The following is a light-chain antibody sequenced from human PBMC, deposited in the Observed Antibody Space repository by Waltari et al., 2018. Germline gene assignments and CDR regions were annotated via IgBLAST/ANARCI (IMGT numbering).Light chain of an antibody. CDR2: EVT. Sequence: QSALTQPASVSGSPGQSITLSCTGTTRDVGRYNYVSWYQCHPGKAPELIIYEVTNRPSGVSDRCSGSKSGNTASLSISGLQPEDEADYYCSSYTSIKTPYVVFGGGTKVTVL. CDR3: SSYTSIKTPYVV. J-gene: IGLJ2*01. V-gene: IGLV2-14*01. CDR1: TRDVGRYNY.